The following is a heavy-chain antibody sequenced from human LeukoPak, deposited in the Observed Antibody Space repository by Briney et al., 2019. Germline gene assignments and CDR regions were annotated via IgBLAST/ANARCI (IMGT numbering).Heavy chain of an antibody. Sequence: SETLSFTCTVSGGSISSYYWSWIRQPTGKGLEWIAYIYHSGSTNYNPSLKSRVTISIDTSKNQFSLKLSSVTAADTAVYYCARDRHGSGSAHTFDPWGQGTLVTVSS. CDR3: ARDRHGSGSAHTFDP. CDR1: GGSISSYY. V-gene: IGHV4-59*01. J-gene: IGHJ5*02. CDR2: IYHSGST. D-gene: IGHD3-10*01.